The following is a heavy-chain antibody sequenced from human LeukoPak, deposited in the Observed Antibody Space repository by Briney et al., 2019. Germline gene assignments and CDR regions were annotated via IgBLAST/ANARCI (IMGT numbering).Heavy chain of an antibody. CDR2: IYPGDSDT. CDR3: ARHVGAAAADPYFDY. J-gene: IGHJ4*02. D-gene: IGHD6-13*01. V-gene: IGHV5-51*01. Sequence: GESLKISCKGSGYSFTSYWIGWVRQMPGKGLEWMGIIYPGDSDTRYSPSFQGQVTISADKSISTAYLQWSSLKALDTAMYYCARHVGAAAADPYFDYWGQGTLVTVSS. CDR1: GYSFTSYW.